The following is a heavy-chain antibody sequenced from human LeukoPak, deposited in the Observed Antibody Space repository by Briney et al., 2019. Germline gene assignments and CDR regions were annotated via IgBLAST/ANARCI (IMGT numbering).Heavy chain of an antibody. CDR2: IYYSGST. CDR1: GGSISSSSYY. CDR3: ARDGYGGNPYFDY. J-gene: IGHJ4*02. D-gene: IGHD4-23*01. Sequence: NPSETLSLTCTVSGGSISSSSYYWGWIRQPPGKGLEWIGSIYYSGSTYYNPSLKSRVTISVDTSKNQFSLKLSSVTAADTAVYYCARDGYGGNPYFDYWGQGTLVTVSS. V-gene: IGHV4-39*07.